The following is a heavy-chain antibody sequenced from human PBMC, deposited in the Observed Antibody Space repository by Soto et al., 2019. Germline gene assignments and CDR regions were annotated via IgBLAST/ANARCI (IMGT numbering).Heavy chain of an antibody. V-gene: IGHV3-30-3*01. CDR3: ARGHHYYDSSGYGMDV. CDR1: GFTFSSYA. D-gene: IGHD3-22*01. J-gene: IGHJ6*02. CDR2: ISYDGSNK. Sequence: GGSLRLSCAASGFTFSSYAMHWVRQAPGKGLEWVAVISYDGSNKYYADSVKGRFTISRDNSKNTLYLQMNSLRAEDTAVYYCARGHHYYDSSGYGMDVWGQGTTVTVSS.